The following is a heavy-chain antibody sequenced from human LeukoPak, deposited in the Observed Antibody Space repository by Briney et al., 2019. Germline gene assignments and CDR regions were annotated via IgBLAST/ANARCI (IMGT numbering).Heavy chain of an antibody. J-gene: IGHJ4*02. V-gene: IGHV3-48*02. CDR1: GFTFSAYH. D-gene: IGHD2-21*01. Sequence: GGSLRLSCAASGFTFSAYHINWVRQAPGKGLEWISYISTTGTTIHYADSVKGRFAISRDNAKSSLYLQMNSLRDEDTAVYYCARVWQDYSGVDYWGQGTLVTVSS. CDR3: ARVWQDYSGVDY. CDR2: ISTTGTTI.